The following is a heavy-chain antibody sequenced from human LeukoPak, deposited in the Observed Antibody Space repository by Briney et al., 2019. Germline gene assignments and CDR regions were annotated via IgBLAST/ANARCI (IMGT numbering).Heavy chain of an antibody. Sequence: GGSLRLSCAASGFTFSNAWMSWVRQAPGKGLEWVSAISGSGGSTYYADSVKGRFTISRDNSKNTLYLQMNSLRAEDTAVYYCAKDWGGYDNYYYGMDVWGQGTTVTVSS. CDR3: AKDWGGYDNYYYGMDV. D-gene: IGHD5-12*01. CDR2: ISGSGGST. J-gene: IGHJ6*02. V-gene: IGHV3-23*01. CDR1: GFTFSNAW.